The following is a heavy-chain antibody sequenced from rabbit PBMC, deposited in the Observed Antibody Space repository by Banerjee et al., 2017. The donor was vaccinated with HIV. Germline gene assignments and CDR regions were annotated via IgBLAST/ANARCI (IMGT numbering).Heavy chain of an antibody. CDR2: GVT. D-gene: IGHD1-1*01. CDR3: ARGSYKYVVVGYDLPTGLSL. J-gene: IGHJ6*01. Sequence: GVTYYANSVKGRFTISRTSSTTVTLQMTSLTAADTATYFCARGSYKYVVVGYDLPTGLSLWGPGTLVTVS. V-gene: IGHV1S40*01.